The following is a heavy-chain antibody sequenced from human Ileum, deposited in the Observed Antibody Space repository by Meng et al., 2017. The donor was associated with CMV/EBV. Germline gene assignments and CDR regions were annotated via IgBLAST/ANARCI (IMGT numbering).Heavy chain of an antibody. CDR2: ISGDSNYI. CDR3: ARDSVGWSRDY. Sequence: SCAASGCMFSSSAMNWFRQAQGRGLEWVSVISGDSNYIYYPDSMKGRFTVSRDNAKNSLYLQLNSLRAEDTAVYFCARDSVGWSRDYWGQGTLVTVSS. CDR1: GCMFSSSA. V-gene: IGHV3-21*01. J-gene: IGHJ4*02. D-gene: IGHD6-19*01.